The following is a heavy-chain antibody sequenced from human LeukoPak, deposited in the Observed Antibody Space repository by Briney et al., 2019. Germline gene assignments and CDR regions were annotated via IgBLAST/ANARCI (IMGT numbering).Heavy chain of an antibody. Sequence: VASVKVSCKASGGTFSSYAISWVRQAPGQGLEWMGWISAYNGNTNYAQKLQGRVTMTTDTSTSTAYMELRSLRSDDTAVYYCARVDSGSYYYYYGMDVWGQGTTVTVSS. CDR1: GGTFSSYA. CDR3: ARVDSGSYYYYYGMDV. J-gene: IGHJ6*02. D-gene: IGHD1-26*01. V-gene: IGHV1-18*01. CDR2: ISAYNGNT.